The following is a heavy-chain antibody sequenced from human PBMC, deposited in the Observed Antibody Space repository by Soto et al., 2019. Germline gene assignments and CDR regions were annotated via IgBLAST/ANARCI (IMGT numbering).Heavy chain of an antibody. D-gene: IGHD1-20*01. CDR1: GGSISSYY. CDR2: IYYSGIT. J-gene: IGHJ6*02. V-gene: IGHV4-59*01. Sequence: QVQLQESGPGLVKPSETLSLTCTVSGGSISSYYWSWIRQPPGKGLEWIGYIYYSGITDYNPSLKSRVTISVDTSKNQSSLKLRSVTAADTAVYYCARYKSKYYYGMDVWGQGTTVTVSS. CDR3: ARYKSKYYYGMDV.